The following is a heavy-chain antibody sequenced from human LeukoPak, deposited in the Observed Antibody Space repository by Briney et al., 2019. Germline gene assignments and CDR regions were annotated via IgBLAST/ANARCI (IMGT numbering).Heavy chain of an antibody. V-gene: IGHV3-23*01. D-gene: IGHD3-10*01. CDR2: ISASGGST. Sequence: GGSLRLPCAASGFTLSRYAMRWVRQAPGKGLEWVSSISASGGSTNYADPVKGRFNISRDHSKNTVYLQMNSLRAEDTAVYYCAKVMKGSERLTMVRGVIIKTAGLYYMDVWGKGTTVTVSS. J-gene: IGHJ6*03. CDR3: AKVMKGSERLTMVRGVIIKTAGLYYMDV. CDR1: GFTLSRYA.